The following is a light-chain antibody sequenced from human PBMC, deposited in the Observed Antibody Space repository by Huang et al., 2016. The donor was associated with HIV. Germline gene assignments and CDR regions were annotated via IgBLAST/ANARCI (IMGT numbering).Light chain of an antibody. CDR1: QSVCSRS. J-gene: IGKJ2*01. V-gene: IGKV3D-20*01. CDR3: QQDGSSSYT. Sequence: EIVLTQSPASLSLSPGEIAMLSCGGSQSVCSRSLAWFQQKPGLPPRLLIYDASVRAPGIPDRVSGGGSGTDFTLTISRLEPEDFAVYYCQQDGSSSYTFGQGTKLEIK. CDR2: DAS.